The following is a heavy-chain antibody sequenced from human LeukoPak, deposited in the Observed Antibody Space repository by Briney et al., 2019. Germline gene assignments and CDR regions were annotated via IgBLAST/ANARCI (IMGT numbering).Heavy chain of an antibody. D-gene: IGHD1-26*01. Sequence: QPGGSLRLSCAASEFTFSSFEMNWVRQAPGKGLEWVSYISSSGSTIYYADSVKGRFTISRDNAKNSLYLQMNSLRSEDTAVYYCARDKSVGATPFDYWGQGTLVTVSS. CDR1: EFTFSSFE. CDR2: ISSSGSTI. CDR3: ARDKSVGATPFDY. V-gene: IGHV3-48*03. J-gene: IGHJ4*02.